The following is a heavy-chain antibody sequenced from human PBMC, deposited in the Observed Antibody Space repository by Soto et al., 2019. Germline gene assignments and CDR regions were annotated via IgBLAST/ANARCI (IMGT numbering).Heavy chain of an antibody. CDR2: IYYSGST. J-gene: IGHJ4*02. CDR1: GGSISSGGYY. V-gene: IGHV4-31*03. Sequence: PSETLSLTCTVSGGSISSGGYYWSWIRQHPGKGLEWIGYIYYSGSTYYNPSLKSRVTISVDTSKNQFSLKLSSVTAADTAVYYCPRGLQTYYYDSSGSFDYWGQGTLVTVSS. CDR3: PRGLQTYYYDSSGSFDY. D-gene: IGHD3-22*01.